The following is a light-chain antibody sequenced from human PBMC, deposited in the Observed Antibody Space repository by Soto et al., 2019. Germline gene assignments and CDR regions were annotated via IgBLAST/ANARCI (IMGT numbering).Light chain of an antibody. CDR1: QSLSSSY. J-gene: IGKJ1*01. Sequence: EIVLTQSPGTQSLSPGERATLSSRASQSLSSSYLAWYQQKPGQAPRLLIYGASSRATDIPDRFSGSGSGTDFTLTISRLEPEDFAVYYCQHHGTSPPWTFGQGTKVEIK. CDR3: QHHGTSPPWT. CDR2: GAS. V-gene: IGKV3-20*01.